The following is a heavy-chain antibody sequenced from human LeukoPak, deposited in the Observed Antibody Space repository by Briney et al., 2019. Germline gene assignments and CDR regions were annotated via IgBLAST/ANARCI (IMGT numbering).Heavy chain of an antibody. J-gene: IGHJ4*02. V-gene: IGHV4-34*01. Sequence: SETLSLTCAVYGGSFSGYYWSWIRQPPGKGLEWIGEINHSGSTNFNPSLKSRVTISVDTSKNQFSLKLSSVTAADTAVYYCVRLADIVVVPATFSNDYGDYEFSGAFDYWGQGTLVTVSS. CDR3: VRLADIVVVPATFSNDYGDYEFSGAFDY. CDR1: GGSFSGYY. CDR2: INHSGST. D-gene: IGHD2-2*01.